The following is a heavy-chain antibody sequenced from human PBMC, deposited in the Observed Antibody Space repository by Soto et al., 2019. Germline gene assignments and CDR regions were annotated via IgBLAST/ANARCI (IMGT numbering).Heavy chain of an antibody. D-gene: IGHD6-19*01. Sequence: SETLSLTCDVSGDSVTSNVWWSWVRQPPGKGLEWIGEAYHNGLTDYNPSLKSRVTMSVDTSKNEFSLKLTSLTAADTAIYYCARDAAVPGESDRFDYWGQGTLVTVSS. CDR1: GDSVTSNVW. V-gene: IGHV4-4*02. CDR2: AYHNGLT. CDR3: ARDAAVPGESDRFDY. J-gene: IGHJ4*02.